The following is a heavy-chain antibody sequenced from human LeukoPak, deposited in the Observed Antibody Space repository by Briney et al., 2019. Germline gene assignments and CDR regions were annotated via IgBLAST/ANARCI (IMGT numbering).Heavy chain of an antibody. D-gene: IGHD6-19*01. Sequence: GGSLRLSCATSEFIFSNFGMHWVRQAPGKGLEWVAFIRYDGNNRYYRDSVQGRFTISKDKSKNMVHLQMNSLRPEDTAVYYCARDGGIAVVGPYYMDVWGKGTTVTVSS. J-gene: IGHJ6*03. CDR1: EFIFSNFG. CDR2: IRYDGNNR. V-gene: IGHV3-30*02. CDR3: ARDGGIAVVGPYYMDV.